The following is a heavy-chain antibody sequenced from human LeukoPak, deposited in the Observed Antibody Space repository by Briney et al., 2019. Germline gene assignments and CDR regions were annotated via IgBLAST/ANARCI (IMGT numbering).Heavy chain of an antibody. CDR1: GVSFSGYY. V-gene: IGHV4-34*01. J-gene: IGHJ4*02. Sequence: SETLSLTCAVYGVSFSGYYWSWIRQPPGKGLEWFGEINHSGSTNYNPSLKSRVTISVDTSKNQFSLKLSSVTAADTAVYYCARILAVAGTKYFDYWGQGTLVTVSS. CDR2: INHSGST. D-gene: IGHD6-19*01. CDR3: ARILAVAGTKYFDY.